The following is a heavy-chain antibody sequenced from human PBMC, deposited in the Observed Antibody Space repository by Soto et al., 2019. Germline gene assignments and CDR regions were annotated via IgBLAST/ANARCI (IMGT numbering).Heavy chain of an antibody. J-gene: IGHJ4*02. V-gene: IGHV3-30*18. CDR3: AKDRAVSRWVVAAPFDY. Sequence: QVQLVESGGGVVQPGRSLRLSCAASGFTFSSYGMHWVRQAPGKGLEWVAVISYDGSNKYYADSVKGRFTISRDNSKNTLYLQMNSLRAEDTAVYYCAKDRAVSRWVVAAPFDYWGQGTLVTVSS. D-gene: IGHD2-15*01. CDR2: ISYDGSNK. CDR1: GFTFSSYG.